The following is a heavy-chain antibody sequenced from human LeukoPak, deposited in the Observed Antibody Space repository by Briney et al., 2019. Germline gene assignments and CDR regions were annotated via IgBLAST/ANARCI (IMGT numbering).Heavy chain of an antibody. CDR1: GFTFSSYA. CDR3: ARDRYSNYAEDY. CDR2: ISYDGSNK. D-gene: IGHD4-11*01. V-gene: IGHV3-30-3*01. Sequence: PGGSLRLSCAASGFTFSSYAMHWVRQAPGKGLEWVAVISYDGSNKYYADSVKGRFTISRDNSKNTLYPQMNSLRAEDTAVYYCARDRYSNYAEDYWGQGTLVTDSS. J-gene: IGHJ4*02.